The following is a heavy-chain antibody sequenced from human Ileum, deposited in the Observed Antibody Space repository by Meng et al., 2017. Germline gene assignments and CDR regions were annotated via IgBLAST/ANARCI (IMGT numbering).Heavy chain of an antibody. D-gene: IGHD1-1*01. Sequence: QVQLQGSGPGLVKPAETLSLTCTASGGSISGYFWSWIRQPAGKGLEWIGRLYTSGITNYNPSLKSRVTMSVDTSKSQFSLNLTSVTAADTAIYYCAREKQQLGFDSWGQGTLVTVSS. CDR2: LYTSGIT. V-gene: IGHV4-4*07. J-gene: IGHJ4*02. CDR1: GGSISGYF. CDR3: AREKQQLGFDS.